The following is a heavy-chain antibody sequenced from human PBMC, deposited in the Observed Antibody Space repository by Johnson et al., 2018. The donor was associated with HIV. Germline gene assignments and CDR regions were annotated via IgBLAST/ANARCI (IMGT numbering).Heavy chain of an antibody. Sequence: MQLVESGGGVVQPGRSLRLSCAASGFTFSTYGMHWVRQAPGKGLEWVSGINWNGGSTGYADSVKGRFTIARDNAKNSLYLQMNSLRAEDTALYYCAGGGDIVLVVYAMGHDAFDIWGQGTMVTVSS. CDR1: GFTFSTYG. J-gene: IGHJ3*02. V-gene: IGHV3-20*04. D-gene: IGHD2-8*02. CDR2: INWNGGST. CDR3: AGGGDIVLVVYAMGHDAFDI.